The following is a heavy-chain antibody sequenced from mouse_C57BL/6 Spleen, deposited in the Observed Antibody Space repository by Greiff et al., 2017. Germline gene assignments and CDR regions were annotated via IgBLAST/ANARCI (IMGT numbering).Heavy chain of an antibody. V-gene: IGHV1-64*01. Sequence: QVQLQQPGAELVKPGASVKLSCKASGYTFTSYWMHWVKQRPGQGLEWIGMIHPNSGSTNYNEKFKSKATLTVDKSSSTAYMQLSILTSEDSAVYYCARGSTVVADYAMDYWGQGTSVTVSS. CDR3: ARGSTVVADYAMDY. D-gene: IGHD1-1*01. CDR1: GYTFTSYW. J-gene: IGHJ4*01. CDR2: IHPNSGST.